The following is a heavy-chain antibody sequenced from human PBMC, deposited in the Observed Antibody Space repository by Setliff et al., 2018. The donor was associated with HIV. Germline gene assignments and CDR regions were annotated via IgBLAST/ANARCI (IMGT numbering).Heavy chain of an antibody. CDR3: AREVTSFEAFDL. D-gene: IGHD2-21*02. Sequence: GGSLRLSCAASGLTVTTNYMSWVRQAPGKGLEWVSMIYSDGDTTFYADSVKGRFTISRDNAKNSLYLQMNSLTAEDTAVYYCAREVTSFEAFDLWGQGTMVTVS. CDR1: GLTVTTNY. CDR2: IYSDGDTT. J-gene: IGHJ3*01. V-gene: IGHV3-66*01.